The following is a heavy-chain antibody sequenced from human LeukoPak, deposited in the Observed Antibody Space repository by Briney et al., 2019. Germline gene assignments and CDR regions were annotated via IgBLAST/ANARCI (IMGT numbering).Heavy chain of an antibody. D-gene: IGHD2-2*01. V-gene: IGHV3-30-3*01. CDR3: ANSYCTTTRCYGGWSVDV. CDR2: ISYDGSNK. J-gene: IGHJ6*02. CDR1: GFTFSSYA. Sequence: PGGSLRLSCAASGFTFSSYAMHWVRQAPGKGLEWVAVISYDGSNKYYADSVKGRFTISRDNSKNTLYLQMNGLRAEDTAVYYCANSYCTTTRCYGGWSVDVWGQGTTVTVSS.